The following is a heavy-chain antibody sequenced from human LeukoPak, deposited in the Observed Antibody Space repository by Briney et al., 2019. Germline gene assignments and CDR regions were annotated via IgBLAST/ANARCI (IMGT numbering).Heavy chain of an antibody. CDR3: ARDHCSSISCSYYYGMDV. J-gene: IGHJ6*02. V-gene: IGHV3-30-3*01. Sequence: GGSLRLSCAAPGFTFSSYAMHWVRQAPGKGLEWVAVISYAGSNRYYADSVKGRFSSSRDNSKNTLYLQMNSLRPEDTAVYYCARDHCSSISCSYYYGMDVWGQGTTVTVSS. CDR1: GFTFSSYA. CDR2: ISYAGSNR. D-gene: IGHD2-2*01.